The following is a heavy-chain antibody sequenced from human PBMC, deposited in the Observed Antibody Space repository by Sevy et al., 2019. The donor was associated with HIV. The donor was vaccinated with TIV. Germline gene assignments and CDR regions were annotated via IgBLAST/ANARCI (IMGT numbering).Heavy chain of an antibody. J-gene: IGHJ4*02. V-gene: IGHV3-11*06. Sequence: GGSLRLSCTASGFTFSDYYMSWIRQAPGKGLEWVSDISTSSNYINYADSVKGRFTISRHNAKNSLYLQMNSLRAEDTAVYFCARVRYNYGQHYFDYSGQRTLVTVSS. CDR1: GFTFSDYY. CDR2: ISTSSNYI. D-gene: IGHD5-18*01. CDR3: ARVRYNYGQHYFDY.